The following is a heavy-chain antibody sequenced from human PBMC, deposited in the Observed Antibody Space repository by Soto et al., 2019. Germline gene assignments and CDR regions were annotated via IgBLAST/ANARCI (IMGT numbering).Heavy chain of an antibody. J-gene: IGHJ6*02. V-gene: IGHV1-18*01. CDR2: ISAYNGNT. D-gene: IGHD3-22*01. Sequence: GASVKVSCKASGYTFTSYGISWVRQAPGQGLEWMGWISAYNGNTNYAQKLQGRVTMTTDTSTSTAYMELRSLRSDDTAVYYCARTNYGGNYLRYYYGMDVWGQGTTVTVSS. CDR1: GYTFTSYG. CDR3: ARTNYGGNYLRYYYGMDV.